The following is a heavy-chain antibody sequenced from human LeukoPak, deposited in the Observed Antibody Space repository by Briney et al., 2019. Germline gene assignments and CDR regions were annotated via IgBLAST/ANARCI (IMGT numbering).Heavy chain of an antibody. Sequence: GRSLRLSCAASGFNFSMYGFQWVRQAPGKALEWVGVISYDGSRKEYAESVKGRFTISRDMSKSTVYLQMNSLRAEDTAVYYXARGSGVYDSSGYYLNWFDPWGQGTLVTVSS. CDR1: GFNFSMYG. V-gene: IGHV3-30*03. CDR2: ISYDGSRK. J-gene: IGHJ5*02. CDR3: ARGSGVYDSSGYYLNWFDP. D-gene: IGHD3-22*01.